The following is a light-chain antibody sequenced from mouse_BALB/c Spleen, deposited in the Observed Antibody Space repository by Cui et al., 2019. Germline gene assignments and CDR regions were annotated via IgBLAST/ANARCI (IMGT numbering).Light chain of an antibody. CDR1: HTIGTW. CDR2: AAT. Sequence: DIQMTQSPASQSASLGESVTITCLANHTIGTWLAWYQQKPGRSPQLLIYAATSLADGVPSRFSGSGSGTKFSFKISSLQAEDFVSYYCQQRYGTPYTFGGGTKLEIK. CDR3: QQRYGTPYT. J-gene: IGKJ2*01. V-gene: IGKV12-98*01.